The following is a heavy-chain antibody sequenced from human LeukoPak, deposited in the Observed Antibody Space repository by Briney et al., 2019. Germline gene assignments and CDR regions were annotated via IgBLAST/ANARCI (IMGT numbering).Heavy chain of an antibody. D-gene: IGHD5-12*01. Sequence: SVKVSCKASGGTFSSYAISWVRQAPGQGLEWMGGIIPIFGTANYAQKFQGRVTITADESTSTAYMELSSLRSEDTAVYYCARGIVATIDSGGYSYATPWDYFDYWGQGTLVTVSS. CDR3: ARGIVATIDSGGYSYATPWDYFDY. CDR2: IIPIFGTA. V-gene: IGHV1-69*13. J-gene: IGHJ4*02. CDR1: GGTFSSYA.